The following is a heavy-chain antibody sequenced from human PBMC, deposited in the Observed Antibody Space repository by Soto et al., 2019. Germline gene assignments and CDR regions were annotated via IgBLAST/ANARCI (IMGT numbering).Heavy chain of an antibody. V-gene: IGHV3-33*01. CDR1: GFTFSSYG. CDR3: ARETRFVRYGMDV. CDR2: IWYDGSNN. J-gene: IGHJ6*02. D-gene: IGHD3-16*01. Sequence: GGSLRLSCAASGFTFSSYGMHWVRQAPGKGLEWVAVIWYDGSNNYYADSVKGRFTISRDNSKNTLYLQMNSLRAEDTAVYYCARETRFVRYGMDVWGQGTTVTVSS.